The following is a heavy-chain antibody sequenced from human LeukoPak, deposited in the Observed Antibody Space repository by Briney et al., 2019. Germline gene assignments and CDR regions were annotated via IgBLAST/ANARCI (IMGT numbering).Heavy chain of an antibody. CDR1: GFTVSSNY. D-gene: IGHD3-22*01. V-gene: IGHV3-66*02. J-gene: IGHJ6*02. Sequence: GGSLRLSCAASGFTVSSNYMSWVRQAPGKGLEWVSVIYSGGTTYYADSVKGRFTISRDNSKNTLYLQMNSLGAEDTAVYYCARDNLGSSGYYYYGMDVWGQGTTVTVSS. CDR2: IYSGGTT. CDR3: ARDNLGSSGYYYYGMDV.